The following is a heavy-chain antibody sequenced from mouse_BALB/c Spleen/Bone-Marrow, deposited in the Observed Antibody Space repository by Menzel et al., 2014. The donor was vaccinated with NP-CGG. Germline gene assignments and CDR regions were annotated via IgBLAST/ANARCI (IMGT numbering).Heavy chain of an antibody. V-gene: IGHV1S22*01. Sequence: LQQSGSELVRPGASVKLSCKASGYTFTSYWMHWVKQRPGQGLEWIGNIYPGSGSTNYDEKFKSKATLTVDTSSSTAYMQLSCLTSEDSAVYYCTSYGAWFAYWGQGTLVTVSA. CDR3: TSYGAWFAY. D-gene: IGHD1-1*01. CDR2: IYPGSGST. J-gene: IGHJ3*01. CDR1: GYTFTSYW.